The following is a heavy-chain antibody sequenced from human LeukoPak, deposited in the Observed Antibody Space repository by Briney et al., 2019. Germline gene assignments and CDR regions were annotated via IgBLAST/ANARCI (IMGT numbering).Heavy chain of an antibody. D-gene: IGHD4-23*01. V-gene: IGHV5-51*01. CDR3: ATLPYGGRYYYGMDV. CDR1: GYSFTSYW. J-gene: IGHJ6*02. CDR2: IYPGDSDT. Sequence: GESLKISCKGSGYSFTSYWIGWVRQMPGKGLEWMGIIYPGDSDTRYSPSFQGQVTISADKSTSTAYLQWSSLKASDTAMYYCATLPYGGRYYYGMDVWGQGTTVTVSS.